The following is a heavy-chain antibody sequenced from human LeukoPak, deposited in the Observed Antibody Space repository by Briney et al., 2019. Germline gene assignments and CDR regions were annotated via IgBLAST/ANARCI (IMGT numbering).Heavy chain of an antibody. Sequence: GGSLRLSCAASGFAFSSYAMSWVRQAPGKGLEWVSAISGSGGSTYYADSLKGRFTISRDNSKNTLYLQMNSLRGEDTAVYYSAKEMVVTAREFDYWGQGTLVTVSS. J-gene: IGHJ4*02. CDR3: AKEMVVTAREFDY. CDR1: GFAFSSYA. CDR2: ISGSGGST. D-gene: IGHD2-21*02. V-gene: IGHV3-23*01.